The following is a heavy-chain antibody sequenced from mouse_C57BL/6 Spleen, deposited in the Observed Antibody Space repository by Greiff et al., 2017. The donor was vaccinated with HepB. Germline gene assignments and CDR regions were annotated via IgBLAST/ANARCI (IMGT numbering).Heavy chain of an antibody. CDR2: INPNDGGT. J-gene: IGHJ2*01. D-gene: IGHD1-1*02. Sequence: VQLQQSGPELVKPGASVKISCKASGYTFTDYYMNWVKQSHGKSLEWIGDINPNDGGTSYNQKFKGKATLTVDKYSSTAYMELRSLTSEDSAVYYCARLGGSYFDYWGQGTTLTVSS. V-gene: IGHV1-26*01. CDR1: GYTFTDYY. CDR3: ARLGGSYFDY.